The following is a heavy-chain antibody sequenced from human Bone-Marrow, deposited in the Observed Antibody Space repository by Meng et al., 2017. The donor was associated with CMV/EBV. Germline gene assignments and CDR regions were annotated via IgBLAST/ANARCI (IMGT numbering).Heavy chain of an antibody. D-gene: IGHD3-9*01. CDR3: ASFSGGNDILTGINDY. CDR2: INPNSGGT. CDR1: GYTFTSYG. Sequence: ASVKVSCKASGYTFTSYGISWVRQAPGQGLEWMGWINPNSGGTNYAQKFQGRVTMTRDTSISTAYMELSRLRSDDTAVYYCASFSGGNDILTGINDYWGQRTLVTVSS. V-gene: IGHV1-2*02. J-gene: IGHJ4*02.